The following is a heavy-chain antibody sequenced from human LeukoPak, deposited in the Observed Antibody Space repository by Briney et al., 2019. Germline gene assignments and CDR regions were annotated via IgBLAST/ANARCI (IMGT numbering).Heavy chain of an antibody. Sequence: GGSLRLSCAASGFTFSSYAMHWVRQAPGKGLEWVAVISYDGSNKYYAGSVKGRFTISRDNSKNTLYLQMNSLRAEDTAVYYCARDLIVVVPAAPIYYYYGMDVWGQGTTVTVSS. D-gene: IGHD2-2*01. CDR1: GFTFSSYA. CDR3: ARDLIVVVPAAPIYYYYGMDV. J-gene: IGHJ6*02. V-gene: IGHV3-30-3*01. CDR2: ISYDGSNK.